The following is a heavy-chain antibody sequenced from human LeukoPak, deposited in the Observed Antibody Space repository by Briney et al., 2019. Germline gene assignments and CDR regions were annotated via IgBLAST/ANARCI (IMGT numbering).Heavy chain of an antibody. D-gene: IGHD1-26*01. Sequence: SETLSLTCAVYGGSFSGYYWSWIRQPPGKGLEWIGEINHSGSTNYNPSLKSRVTISVDTSKNQFSLKLCSVTAADTAVYYWARARGRWELLPFDYWGQGTLVTVSS. J-gene: IGHJ4*02. CDR3: ARARGRWELLPFDY. CDR2: INHSGST. V-gene: IGHV4-34*01. CDR1: GGSFSGYY.